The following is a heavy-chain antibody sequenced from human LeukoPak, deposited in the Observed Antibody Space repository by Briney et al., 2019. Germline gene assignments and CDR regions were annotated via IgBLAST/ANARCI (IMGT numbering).Heavy chain of an antibody. D-gene: IGHD3-16*01. CDR3: ARRSHSPLGSPY. V-gene: IGHV4-39*01. J-gene: IGHJ4*01. Sequence: SETLSLTCSVSGASITACGFYWAWVPPPPGKGREWIGSLYYGATNYYNPSLQSRVTISVDTSKNQFSLDLASVTAADTAVYYCARRSHSPLGSPYWGQGTQVTVSS. CDR2: LYYGATN. CDR1: GASITACGFY.